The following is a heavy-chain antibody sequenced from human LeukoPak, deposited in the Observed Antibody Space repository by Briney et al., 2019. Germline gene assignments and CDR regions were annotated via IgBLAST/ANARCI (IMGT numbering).Heavy chain of an antibody. D-gene: IGHD3-3*01. J-gene: IGHJ6*03. Sequence: SETLSLTCTVSGGSISSYYWSWIRQPPGKGLGWIGYIYYSGSTNYNPSLKGRVTMSVDTSKNQFSLKLSSVTAADTAVYYCARIPASSFWSGYHTYYYYYMDVWGKGTTVTVSS. CDR3: ARIPASSFWSGYHTYYYYYMDV. CDR2: IYYSGST. CDR1: GGSISSYY. V-gene: IGHV4-59*12.